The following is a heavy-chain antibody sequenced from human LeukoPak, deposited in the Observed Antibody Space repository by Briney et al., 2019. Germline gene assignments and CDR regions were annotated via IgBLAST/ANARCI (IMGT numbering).Heavy chain of an antibody. CDR3: ARAAHTIFGVVSPYYYYYMDV. V-gene: IGHV1-18*01. D-gene: IGHD3-3*01. Sequence: GASVKVSCKASGYTFTSYGISWVRQAPGQGLEWVGWISAYNGNTNYAQKLQGRVTMTTDTSTSTAYMELRSLRSDDTAVYYCARAAHTIFGVVSPYYYYYMDVWGKGTTVTVSS. J-gene: IGHJ6*03. CDR2: ISAYNGNT. CDR1: GYTFTSYG.